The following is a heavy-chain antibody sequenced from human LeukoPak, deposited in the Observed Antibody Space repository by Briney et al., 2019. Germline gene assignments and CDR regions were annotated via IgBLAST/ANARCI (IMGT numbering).Heavy chain of an antibody. V-gene: IGHV1-18*01. CDR2: ISAYNGNT. CDR1: GYIFTSYG. J-gene: IGHJ4*02. Sequence: EASVKVSCKASGYIFTSYGISWVRQAPGQGLEWMGWISAYNGNTNYAQNLQGRVTMTTDTSTSTAYMELRSLRSDDPAVYYCARGLAGPPDYWGQGTLVTVSS. CDR3: ARGLAGPPDY. D-gene: IGHD6-19*01.